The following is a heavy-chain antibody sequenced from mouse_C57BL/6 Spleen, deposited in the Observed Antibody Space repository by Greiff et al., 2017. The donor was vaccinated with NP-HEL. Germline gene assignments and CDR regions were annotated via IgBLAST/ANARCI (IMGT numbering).Heavy chain of an antibody. CDR3: ARDGSSYNYFDY. J-gene: IGHJ2*01. D-gene: IGHD1-1*01. V-gene: IGHV1-43*01. CDR1: GYSFTGYY. Sequence: VQLQQSGPELVKPGASVKISCKASGYSFTGYYMHWVKQSSEKSLEWIGEINPSTGGTSYNQKFKGKATLTVDKSSSTAYMQLKRLTSEDSAVYYCARDGSSYNYFDYWGQGTTLTVSS. CDR2: INPSTGGT.